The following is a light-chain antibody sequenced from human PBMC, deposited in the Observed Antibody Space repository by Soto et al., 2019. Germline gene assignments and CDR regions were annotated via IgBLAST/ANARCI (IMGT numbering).Light chain of an antibody. V-gene: IGKV3-15*01. CDR2: AAS. J-gene: IGKJ1*01. Sequence: EIVMTQSPATLSVSPGERATLSCRASQSVSINLAWYQQKPGQAPRLLIFAASTLQSGVPSRFSGGGSGTEFTLTISNLQPDDFATYYCQQYENYWTFGQGTKVDNK. CDR3: QQYENYWT. CDR1: QSVSIN.